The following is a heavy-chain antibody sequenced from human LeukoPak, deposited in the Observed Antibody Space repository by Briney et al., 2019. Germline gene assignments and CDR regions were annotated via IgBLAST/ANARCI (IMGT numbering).Heavy chain of an antibody. Sequence: GGSLRLSCPASAFTFSSHGMHWVRQAPGKGLEWVALIWYDGSKKYYADSVKGRFTISRDDSKNTLYLQMNSLRAEDTAMYYCAKDLSYGSNWFDPWGQGTLVTVSS. CDR3: AKDLSYGSNWFDP. D-gene: IGHD5-18*01. V-gene: IGHV3-33*06. CDR1: AFTFSSHG. J-gene: IGHJ5*02. CDR2: IWYDGSKK.